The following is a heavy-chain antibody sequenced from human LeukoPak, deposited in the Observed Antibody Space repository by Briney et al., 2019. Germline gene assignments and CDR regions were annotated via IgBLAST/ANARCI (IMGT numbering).Heavy chain of an antibody. Sequence: GGSLRLSCAASGFTFSSYGMHWVRQAPGKGLEWVAFIRYVGSNKYYADSVKGRFTISRDNSKNTLYLQMNSLRAEDTAVYYCAKDTLPADYYDSSGSDYWGQGTLVTVSS. CDR2: IRYVGSNK. V-gene: IGHV3-30*02. D-gene: IGHD3-22*01. CDR1: GFTFSSYG. J-gene: IGHJ4*02. CDR3: AKDTLPADYYDSSGSDY.